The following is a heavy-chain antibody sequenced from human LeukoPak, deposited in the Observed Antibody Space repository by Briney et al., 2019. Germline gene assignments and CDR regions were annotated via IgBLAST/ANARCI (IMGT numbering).Heavy chain of an antibody. V-gene: IGHV4-61*02. D-gene: IGHD5-18*01. CDR2: IYTSGST. J-gene: IGHJ4*02. CDR1: GGSISSANYY. CDR3: ARSVGYSYGTDY. Sequence: PSETLSLTCTVSGGSISSANYYWSWIRQPAGKGLEWIGRIYTSGSTNYNPSLKSRVTMSVDTSKNQFSLKLSSVTAADTAVYYCARSVGYSYGTDYWGQGTLVTVSS.